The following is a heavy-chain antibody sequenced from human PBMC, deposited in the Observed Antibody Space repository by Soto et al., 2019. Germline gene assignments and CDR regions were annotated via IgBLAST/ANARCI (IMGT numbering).Heavy chain of an antibody. D-gene: IGHD6-13*01. V-gene: IGHV5-10-1*01. CDR3: ARHSASLTYYYGMDV. CDR1: GYSLTSYW. Sequence: GESLKISCKGSGYSLTSYWISWVRQMPGKGLEWMGRIDPSDSYTNYSPSFQGHVTISADKSISTAYLQWSSLKASDTAMYYCARHSASLTYYYGMDVWGQGTTVTVS. CDR2: IDPSDSYT. J-gene: IGHJ6*02.